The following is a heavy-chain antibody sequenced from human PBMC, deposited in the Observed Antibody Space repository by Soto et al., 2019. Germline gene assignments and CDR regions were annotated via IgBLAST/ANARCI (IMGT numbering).Heavy chain of an antibody. D-gene: IGHD5-18*01. J-gene: IGHJ4*02. CDR2: ISWDGGST. Sequence: GGSLRLSCAASGFTFDDYTMHWVRQAPGKGLEWVSLISWDGGSTYYADSVKGRFTISRDNSKNSLYLQMNSLRTEDTALYYCAKVGTRGYSYGLFDYWGQGTLVTVSS. CDR3: AKVGTRGYSYGLFDY. V-gene: IGHV3-43*01. CDR1: GFTFDDYT.